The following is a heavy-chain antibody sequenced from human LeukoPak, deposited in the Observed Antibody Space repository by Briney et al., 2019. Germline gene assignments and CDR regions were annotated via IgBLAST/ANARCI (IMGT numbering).Heavy chain of an antibody. V-gene: IGHV3-30*18. CDR3: AKDGDIVVVVAAPAYYFDY. Sequence: GGSLRLSCAASGFTFSSYGMHWVRQAPGKGLEWVAVISYDGSNKYYADSVKGRFTISRDNSKNTLYLQMNSLRAEDTAVYYCAKDGDIVVVVAAPAYYFDYWGQGTLVTVSS. CDR1: GFTFSSYG. CDR2: ISYDGSNK. D-gene: IGHD2-15*01. J-gene: IGHJ4*02.